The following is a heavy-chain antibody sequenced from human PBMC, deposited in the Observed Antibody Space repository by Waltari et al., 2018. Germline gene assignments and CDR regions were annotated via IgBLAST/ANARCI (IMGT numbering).Heavy chain of an antibody. CDR3: ARGPWAPLDY. CDR1: TFSNYS. CDR2: IGISTTYK. V-gene: IGHV3-21*01. Sequence: TFSNYSMNWVRVAPGKGLDWVSSIGISTTYKFYADSVKGRFTVSRDNAKNSVYLQMNNLRVEDTAVYYCARGPWAPLDYWGQGVLVTVSS. J-gene: IGHJ4*02.